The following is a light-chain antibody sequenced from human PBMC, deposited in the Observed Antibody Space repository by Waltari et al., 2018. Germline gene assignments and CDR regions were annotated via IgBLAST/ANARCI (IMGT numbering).Light chain of an antibody. Sequence: ALRMTQSPSSFSASTGDRVTTTCRASQGISSYLAWYQQKPGKAHKLLIYAASTLQSGVPSRFSGSGSGTDFTLTISCLQSEDFATYYCQQYYSYPGTFGQGTKLEIK. CDR3: QQYYSYPGT. V-gene: IGKV1-8*01. CDR1: QGISSY. J-gene: IGKJ2*01. CDR2: AAS.